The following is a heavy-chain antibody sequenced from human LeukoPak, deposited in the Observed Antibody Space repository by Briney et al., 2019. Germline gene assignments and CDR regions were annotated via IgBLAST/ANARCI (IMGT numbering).Heavy chain of an antibody. CDR3: AKDKYDTSGMFDY. Sequence: GGSLRLSCAASGFTFSSYGMHWVRQTPGKGLEWVTVISNDGSNKYYTDSVKGRFTISRDSAKDTLYLHTNSLRPEDTAVYFCAKDKYDTSGMFDYWGQGTLVTVSS. CDR2: ISNDGSNK. V-gene: IGHV3-30*18. J-gene: IGHJ4*02. CDR1: GFTFSSYG. D-gene: IGHD3-22*01.